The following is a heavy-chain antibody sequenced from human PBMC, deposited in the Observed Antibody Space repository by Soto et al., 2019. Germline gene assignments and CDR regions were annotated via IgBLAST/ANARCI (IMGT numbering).Heavy chain of an antibody. CDR3: ARGGYYDNVWGKLSDYGLDV. V-gene: IGHV1-2*04. Sequence: ASVKVSCKASGYTFTGYYMHWVRQAPGQGLEWMGWINPNSGGTNYAQKFQGWVTMTRDTSISTVYMELRSLGSDDTAVYYCARGGYYDNVWGKLSDYGLDVWGQGTTVTVSS. J-gene: IGHJ6*02. CDR1: GYTFTGYY. CDR2: INPNSGGT. D-gene: IGHD3-16*01.